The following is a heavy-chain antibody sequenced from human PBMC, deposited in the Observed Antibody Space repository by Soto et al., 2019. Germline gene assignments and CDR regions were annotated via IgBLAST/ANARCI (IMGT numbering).Heavy chain of an antibody. CDR2: MNPNSGNT. V-gene: IGHV1-8*01. CDR3: ARGQAWLVQRYYYGMDV. Sequence: QVQLVQSGAEVKKPGASVKVSCKASGYTFTSYDINWVRQATGQGLEWMGWMNPNSGNTGYAQKFQGRVTMTRXXSXSXVYMELSSLRSEDTAVYYCARGQAWLVQRYYYGMDVWGQGTTVTVSS. D-gene: IGHD6-19*01. CDR1: GYTFTSYD. J-gene: IGHJ6*02.